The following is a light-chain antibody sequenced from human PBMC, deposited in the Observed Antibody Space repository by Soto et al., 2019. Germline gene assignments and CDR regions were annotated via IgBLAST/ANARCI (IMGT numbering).Light chain of an antibody. V-gene: IGKV3-15*01. CDR2: RTS. CDR1: QSISSN. CDR3: QQYNNWPRAT. Sequence: ETVMTQSPATLSVSPGERATRSCRASQSISSNLAWYQQKPGQAPRLLMFRTSTRATGVPARFSGSGSGTEFNITISSLQSEDFAVYYCQQYNNWPRATFGGGTKVDIK. J-gene: IGKJ4*01.